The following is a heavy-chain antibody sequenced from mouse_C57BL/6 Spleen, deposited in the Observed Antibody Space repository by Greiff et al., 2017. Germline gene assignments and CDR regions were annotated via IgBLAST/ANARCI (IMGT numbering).Heavy chain of an antibody. CDR1: GFSLPIHA. CDR3: ARNVRAPGWFAY. V-gene: IGHV2-9-1*01. Sequence: VQLQESAPGLVASSQSLSITCTVSGFSLPIHAISWVRRPQGKGLEWLGVIWTGGGTNYNSALKSRLSISKDNSKSQVFLKMNSLQTDDTARYYCARNVRAPGWFAYWGQGSLVTVSA. CDR2: IWTGGGT. J-gene: IGHJ3*01.